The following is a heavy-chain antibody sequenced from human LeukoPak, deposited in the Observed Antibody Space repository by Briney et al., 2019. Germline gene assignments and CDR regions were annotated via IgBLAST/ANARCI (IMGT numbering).Heavy chain of an antibody. Sequence: ASVTVSCKASGYTFTSYDINWVRQAPGQGLEWMGWMNPNSGNTGYAQKFQGRVTMTRNTSISTAYMELSSLRSEDTAVYYCARGWSIAARGPPSWFDPWGQGTLVTVSS. CDR3: ARGWSIAARGPPSWFDP. V-gene: IGHV1-8*01. CDR2: MNPNSGNT. J-gene: IGHJ5*02. CDR1: GYTFTSYD. D-gene: IGHD6-6*01.